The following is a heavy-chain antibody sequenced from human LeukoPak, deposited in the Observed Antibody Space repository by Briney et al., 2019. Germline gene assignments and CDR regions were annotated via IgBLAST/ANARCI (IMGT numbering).Heavy chain of an antibody. CDR2: IKQDGSEK. V-gene: IGHV3-7*01. D-gene: IGHD3-3*01. CDR1: GFTFSSYR. Sequence: GGSLRLSCAASGFTFSSYRMSWVRQAPGKGLEWVANIKQDGSEKYYVDSVKGRFTISRDNAKNSLYLQMNSLRAEDTAVYYCARDLEYFDYWGQGTLVTVSS. CDR3: ARDLEYFDY. J-gene: IGHJ4*02.